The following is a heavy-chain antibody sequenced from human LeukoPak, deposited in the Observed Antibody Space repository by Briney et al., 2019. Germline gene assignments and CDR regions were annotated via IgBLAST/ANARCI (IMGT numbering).Heavy chain of an antibody. CDR1: GFTFSSYG. CDR2: IRYDGSNK. D-gene: IGHD3-3*01. V-gene: IGHV3-30*02. Sequence: GGSLRLSCAASGFTFSSYGMHWVRQAPGKGLEWVAFIRYDGSNKYYADSVKGRFTISRDNSKNTLYLQMSSLRAEDTAVYYCAKDVAYWYDFWSGANWFDPWGQGTLVTVSS. J-gene: IGHJ5*02. CDR3: AKDVAYWYDFWSGANWFDP.